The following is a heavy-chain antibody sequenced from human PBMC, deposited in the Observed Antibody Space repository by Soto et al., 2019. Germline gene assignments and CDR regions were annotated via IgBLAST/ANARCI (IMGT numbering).Heavy chain of an antibody. CDR2: ISAYNGNT. CDR3: ARGERRDYDFWSGYPKAY. Sequence: ASVKVSCKASGYTFTSYGISWVRQAPGQGLEWMGWISAYNGNTNYAQKLQGRVTMTTDTSTSTAYMELRSLRSDDTAVYYCARGERRDYDFWSGYPKAYWGQGTLVTVSS. V-gene: IGHV1-18*01. D-gene: IGHD3-3*01. J-gene: IGHJ4*02. CDR1: GYTFTSYG.